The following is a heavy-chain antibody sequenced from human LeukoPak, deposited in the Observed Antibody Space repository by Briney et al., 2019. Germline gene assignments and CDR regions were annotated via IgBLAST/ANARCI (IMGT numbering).Heavy chain of an antibody. CDR1: GFTVSSNY. J-gene: IGHJ3*02. D-gene: IGHD1-1*01. Sequence: GGSLRVSCAASGFTVSSNYMSWVRQAPGKGLEWLSSIYSGGSTYYADSVKGRFTISRDSSKNTLYLQMSSLRAEDTAVYYCARGHNWNDRGAFDIWGQGTMVTVSS. CDR2: IYSGGST. CDR3: ARGHNWNDRGAFDI. V-gene: IGHV3-53*01.